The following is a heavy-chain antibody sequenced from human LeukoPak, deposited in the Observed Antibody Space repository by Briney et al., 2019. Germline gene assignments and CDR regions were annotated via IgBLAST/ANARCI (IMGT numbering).Heavy chain of an antibody. J-gene: IGHJ5*02. Sequence: SETLSLTCSVSGGSISSYYWSWIRQPPGKALEWIGYIYYSGSTNYNPSLRSRVTISVDTSKNHFSLKLSSVTAADTAVYYCARYSETVAGRSRWFDPWGQGTLVTVSS. V-gene: IGHV4-59*01. CDR3: ARYSETVAGRSRWFDP. CDR2: IYYSGST. D-gene: IGHD6-19*01. CDR1: GGSISSYY.